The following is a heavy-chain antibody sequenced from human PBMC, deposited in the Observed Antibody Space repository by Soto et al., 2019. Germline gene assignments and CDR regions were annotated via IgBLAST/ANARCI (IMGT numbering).Heavy chain of an antibody. CDR3: VKDQGPYYYYGMDV. Sequence: SLRLSCAASGFTFSSYGMHWVRQAPGKGLEWVAVISYDGSNKYYADSVKGRFTISRDNSKNTLYLQMNSLRAEDTAVYYCVKDQGPYYYYGMDVWGQGTTVTVSS. CDR1: GFTFSSYG. J-gene: IGHJ6*02. CDR2: ISYDGSNK. V-gene: IGHV3-30*18.